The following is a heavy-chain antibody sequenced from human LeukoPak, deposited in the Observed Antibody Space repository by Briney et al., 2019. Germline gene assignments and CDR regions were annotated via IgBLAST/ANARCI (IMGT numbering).Heavy chain of an antibody. J-gene: IGHJ6*04. CDR3: AIEHYDILTGYYSPDYYYGMDV. CDR2: IIHSGST. V-gene: IGHV4-34*12. Sequence: SETLSLTCAVYGGSFSGYYWSGIPRPPGKGLEWIGEIIHSGSTNYNPSLKSRVTISVDTSKNQFSLKLSSVTAADTAVYYCAIEHYDILTGYYSPDYYYGMDVWGKGTTVTVSS. D-gene: IGHD3-9*01. CDR1: GGSFSGYY.